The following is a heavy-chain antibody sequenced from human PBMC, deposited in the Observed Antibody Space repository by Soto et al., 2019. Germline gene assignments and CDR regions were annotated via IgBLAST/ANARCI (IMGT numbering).Heavy chain of an antibody. V-gene: IGHV1-69*01. D-gene: IGHD5-12*01. CDR3: ERWLQLLGAFDY. Sequence: QVQLVQSGAEVKKPGSSVKVSCKASGGTFSSYAISWVRQAPGHGLEWLGGIIPIFGTANYAQKFQGRVTITADESTSTAYMELSSLSSEDTAVYYGERWLQLLGAFDYWGQGTLVTVSS. CDR1: GGTFSSYA. CDR2: IIPIFGTA. J-gene: IGHJ4*02.